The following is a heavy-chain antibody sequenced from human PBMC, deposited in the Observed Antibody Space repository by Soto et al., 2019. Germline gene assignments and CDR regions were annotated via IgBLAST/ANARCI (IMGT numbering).Heavy chain of an antibody. V-gene: IGHV4-39*01. D-gene: IGHD6-13*01. CDR3: ARTGQQLDYYGMDV. CDR1: GGSILDGTYY. J-gene: IGHJ6*02. Sequence: SETLCLTCTVSGGSILDGTYYWAWILHSPGKGLEWIGTIFYSGGTFYTPSLKSRVTMSVDTSNNQFSLKLSSVTAADTAVYYCARTGQQLDYYGMDVWGQGNTVTLSS. CDR2: IFYSGGT.